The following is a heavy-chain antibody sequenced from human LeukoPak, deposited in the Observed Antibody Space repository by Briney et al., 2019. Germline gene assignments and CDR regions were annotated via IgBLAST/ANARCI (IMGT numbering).Heavy chain of an antibody. J-gene: IGHJ6*02. Sequence: GGSLRLSCAASGFTFSRYSMNWVRQAPGKGLEWVSSISDDGKYIYYADSVKGRFSISRDNAKSSLYLQMNSLRAEDTAVYYCAIPPLSGTGSSRPLAEMDVWGQGTTVTVSS. CDR2: ISDDGKYI. V-gene: IGHV3-21*01. CDR3: AIPPLSGTGSSRPLAEMDV. CDR1: GFTFSRYS. D-gene: IGHD3-10*01.